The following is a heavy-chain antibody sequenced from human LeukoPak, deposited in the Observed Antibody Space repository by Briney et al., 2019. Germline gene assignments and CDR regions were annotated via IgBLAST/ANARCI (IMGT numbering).Heavy chain of an antibody. V-gene: IGHV3-23*01. CDR2: ISGSGGST. CDR3: AKRGGFCSGGNCYSHYFDY. D-gene: IGHD2-15*01. CDR1: GFTFSSYA. Sequence: GGSLRLSCAASGFTFSSYAMSWVRQAPGKGLEWVSAISGSGGSTYYADAVKGRFTISRDNSKNTLYLQMNSLRAEDTAVYYCAKRGGFCSGGNCYSHYFDYWGQGTLVTVSS. J-gene: IGHJ4*02.